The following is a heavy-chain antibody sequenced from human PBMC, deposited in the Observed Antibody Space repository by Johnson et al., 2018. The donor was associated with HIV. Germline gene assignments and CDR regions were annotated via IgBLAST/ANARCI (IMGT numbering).Heavy chain of an antibody. D-gene: IGHD2-2*01. V-gene: IGHV3-30*04. CDR1: GFTFDDYA. Sequence: QVQLVESGGGLVQPGRSLRLSCAASGFTFDDYAMYWVRQAPGKGLEWVALISYDGSNEYYADSVKGRFTISRDNSKNGLQLQMNSLRTEDTAVYYCVRGRISTVVVDLRGGGFDIWGQGTLVTVSS. J-gene: IGHJ3*02. CDR3: VRGRISTVVVDLRGGGFDI. CDR2: ISYDGSNE.